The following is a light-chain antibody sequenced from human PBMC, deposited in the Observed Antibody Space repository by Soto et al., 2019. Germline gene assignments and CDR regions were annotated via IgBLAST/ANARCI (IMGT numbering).Light chain of an antibody. CDR3: SSYTGSNNFYV. V-gene: IGLV2-8*01. CDR2: EVN. J-gene: IGLJ1*01. Sequence: QSALTQPPFSSGSPGQSVAISCTGTSSDVGGYDYVSWYQQYPGKAPKVIIYEVNQRPSGVPDRFSGSKSGNTASLTVSGLQAEDEADYYCSSYTGSNNFYVFGTGTKLTVL. CDR1: SSDVGGYDY.